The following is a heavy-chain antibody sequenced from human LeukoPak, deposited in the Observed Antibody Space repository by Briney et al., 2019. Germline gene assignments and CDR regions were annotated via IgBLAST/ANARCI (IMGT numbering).Heavy chain of an antibody. D-gene: IGHD3-9*01. J-gene: IGHJ5*02. CDR3: AREGLLSTYYDILTGPRNWFDP. Sequence: ASVKVSCKASGGTFSSYAISWVRQAPGQGLEWMGGIIPIFGTANYAQKFQGRVTITADKSTSTAYMELSSLRSEDTAVYYCAREGLLSTYYDILTGPRNWFDPWGQGTLVTVSS. CDR1: GGTFSSYA. V-gene: IGHV1-69*06. CDR2: IIPIFGTA.